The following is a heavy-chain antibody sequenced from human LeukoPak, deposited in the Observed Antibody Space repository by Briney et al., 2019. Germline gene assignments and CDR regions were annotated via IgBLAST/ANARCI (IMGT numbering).Heavy chain of an antibody. V-gene: IGHV3-7*03. CDR2: INQDGSYT. J-gene: IGHJ4*02. D-gene: IGHD4-4*01. CDR3: ARYSHRSPVY. CDR1: GLTFSGNW. Sequence: GGSLRLSCAASGLTFSGNWMNWVRQAPEKGLQWVARINQDGSYTYYVDSVKGRFIISRDNAENSLSLEMNGLRAEDTAVYYCARYSHRSPVYWGQGTLVTVSS.